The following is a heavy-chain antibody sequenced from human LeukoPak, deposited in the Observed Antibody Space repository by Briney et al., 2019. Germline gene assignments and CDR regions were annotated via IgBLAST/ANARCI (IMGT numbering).Heavy chain of an antibody. CDR1: GFTFSTYA. CDR3: AKRRDAFDI. CDR2: ISGSGGTL. V-gene: IGHV3-23*01. Sequence: GGSLRLSCAASGFTFSTYAMSWVRQAPGKGLEWLAAISGSGGTLYYAESVKGRFTISRDNSKNTLYLQMNSLRAEDTAVYYCAKRRDAFDIWGQGTMVTVSS. J-gene: IGHJ3*02.